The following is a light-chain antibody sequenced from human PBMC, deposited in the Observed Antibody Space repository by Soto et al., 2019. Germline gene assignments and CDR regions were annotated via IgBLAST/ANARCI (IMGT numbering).Light chain of an antibody. Sequence: SSELTQPLSVSVALGQTARITCGGNNIGSKNVHWYQQKPGQAPVLVIYMDSNRPSGIPERFSGSNSGNTATLTISRAQAGDEADYYCQVWDSTYVVFGGGTKLTVL. CDR2: MDS. CDR1: NIGSKN. CDR3: QVWDSTYVV. V-gene: IGLV3-9*01. J-gene: IGLJ2*01.